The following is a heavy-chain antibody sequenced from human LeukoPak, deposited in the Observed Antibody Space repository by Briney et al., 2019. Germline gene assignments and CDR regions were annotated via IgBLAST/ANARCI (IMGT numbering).Heavy chain of an antibody. CDR2: FDPEEDER. CDR3: VKEGACSGGSCPLDY. J-gene: IGHJ4*02. CDR1: GYSLTEIS. D-gene: IGHD2-15*01. V-gene: IGHV1-24*01. Sequence: ASVKVSCKVSGYSLTEISIHWVRQAPGKRLEWMGGFDPEEDERIYAQKFQGRVTMTEDTSTDTAYMQLSSLRSEDTAVYYCVKEGACSGGSCPLDYWGQGTLVTVSS.